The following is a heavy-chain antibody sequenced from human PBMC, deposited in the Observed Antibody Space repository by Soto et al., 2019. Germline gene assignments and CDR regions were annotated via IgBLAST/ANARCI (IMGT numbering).Heavy chain of an antibody. Sequence: EVQLVESGGGLVQPGGSLRPSCEASGFPFSAHWMGWVPQAPGTGPQWVATIKTDGSEKYYVDSVTGRFTISRDNDKNSLYLQLNTLRAEDTGVYYCARPIRGSPEDVWGQGTTVTVSS. D-gene: IGHD1-20*01. CDR3: ARPIRGSPEDV. CDR1: GFPFSAHW. J-gene: IGHJ6*02. CDR2: IKTDGSEK. V-gene: IGHV3-7*05.